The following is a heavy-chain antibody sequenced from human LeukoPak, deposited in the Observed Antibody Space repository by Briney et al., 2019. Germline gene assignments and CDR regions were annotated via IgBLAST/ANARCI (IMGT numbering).Heavy chain of an antibody. CDR1: GGSISSSSCY. Sequence: SETLSLTCTVSGGSISSSSCYWGWIRQPPGKGLEWIGSIYYSGSTYYNPSLKSRVTISVDTSKNQFSLKLSSVTAADTAVYYCARAKTGTLYYFDYWGQGTLVTVSS. CDR2: IYYSGST. CDR3: ARAKTGTLYYFDY. J-gene: IGHJ4*02. V-gene: IGHV4-39*01. D-gene: IGHD1-1*01.